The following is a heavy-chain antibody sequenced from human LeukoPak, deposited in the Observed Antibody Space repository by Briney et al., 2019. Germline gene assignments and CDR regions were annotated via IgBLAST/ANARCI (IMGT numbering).Heavy chain of an antibody. CDR2: ISYDGSNK. V-gene: IGHV3-30-3*01. D-gene: IGHD2-15*01. Sequence: GRSLRLSCAASGFTFSSYAMHWVRQAPGKGLEWVAVISYDGSNKYYADSVKGRFTISRDNSKNTLYLQMNSLRAEDTAVYYCARVKSRDNYYYYYGMDVWGQGTTVTVSS. CDR1: GFTFSSYA. J-gene: IGHJ6*02. CDR3: ARVKSRDNYYYYYGMDV.